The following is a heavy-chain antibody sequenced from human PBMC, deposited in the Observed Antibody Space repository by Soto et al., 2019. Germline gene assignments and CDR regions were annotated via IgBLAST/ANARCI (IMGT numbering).Heavy chain of an antibody. CDR2: ISSSSSYI. CDR3: AREGYNWNSKGDY. CDR1: GFTFSSYS. V-gene: IGHV3-21*01. J-gene: IGHJ4*02. D-gene: IGHD1-7*01. Sequence: EVQLVESGGGLVKPGGSLRLSCAASGFTFSSYSMNWVRQAPGKGLEWVSSISSSSSYIYYADSVKGRFTISRDNAKNSLYWKMTRRRAEDPVVYYGAREGYNWNSKGDYWGQETLVPFS.